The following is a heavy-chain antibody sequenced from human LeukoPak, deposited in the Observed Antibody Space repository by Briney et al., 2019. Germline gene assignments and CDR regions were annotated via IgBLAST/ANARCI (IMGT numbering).Heavy chain of an antibody. CDR2: IHYSGST. Sequence: SETLSLTCTVSGGSISSSRYYWGWIRQPPGKGLEWIGSIHYSGSTYYNPSLKSRVTVSVDTSENQFSLKLSSVAAADTAVYFCVRTRLSDRIVPAAERADDACDMWGQGTMVTVSS. CDR1: GGSISSSRYY. V-gene: IGHV4-39*07. J-gene: IGHJ3*02. CDR3: VRTRLSDRIVPAAERADDACDM. D-gene: IGHD2-2*01.